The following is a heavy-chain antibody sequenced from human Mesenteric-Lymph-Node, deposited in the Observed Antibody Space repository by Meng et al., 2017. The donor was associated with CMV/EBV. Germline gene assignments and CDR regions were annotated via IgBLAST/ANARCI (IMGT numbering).Heavy chain of an antibody. Sequence: GGSLRLSCAASGFTFSSYAMHWVRQAPGKGLEWVSSISGSVAGTYYADSVKGRFTISRDNSKNTLYLQMNSLRAEDTAVYFCAKAGYGGSYYYYYGMDVWGQGTTVTVSS. CDR2: ISGSVAGT. J-gene: IGHJ6*02. V-gene: IGHV3-23*01. D-gene: IGHD1-26*01. CDR3: AKAGYGGSYYYYYGMDV. CDR1: GFTFSSYA.